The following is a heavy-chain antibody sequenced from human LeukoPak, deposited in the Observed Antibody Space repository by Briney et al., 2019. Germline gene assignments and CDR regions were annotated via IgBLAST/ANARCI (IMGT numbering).Heavy chain of an antibody. J-gene: IGHJ6*02. Sequence: PSETLSLTCTVSGGSISSYYWSWIRQPPGKGLERIGYIYYSGSTNYNPSLKGRVTISVDTSKNQFSLKLSSVTAADTAVYYCARVRYSGYDRDYYYYYGMDVWGQGTTVTVSS. CDR1: GGSISSYY. CDR3: ARVRYSGYDRDYYYYYGMDV. D-gene: IGHD5-12*01. V-gene: IGHV4-59*01. CDR2: IYYSGST.